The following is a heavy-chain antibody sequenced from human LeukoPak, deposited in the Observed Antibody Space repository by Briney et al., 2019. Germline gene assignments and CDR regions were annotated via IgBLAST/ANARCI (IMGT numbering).Heavy chain of an antibody. CDR1: GGSISGHY. J-gene: IGHJ4*02. V-gene: IGHV4-59*11. CDR3: ATGYSGYDLFDY. CDR2: VYYTGST. Sequence: NPSETLSLTCTVSGGSISGHYGNWVRQSPRKGLEWIGYVYYTGSTTYNPSLQSRVTISVDTSKNQFSLRLSSVTAADTAVYYCATGYSGYDLFDYWGQGTLVTVSS. D-gene: IGHD5-12*01.